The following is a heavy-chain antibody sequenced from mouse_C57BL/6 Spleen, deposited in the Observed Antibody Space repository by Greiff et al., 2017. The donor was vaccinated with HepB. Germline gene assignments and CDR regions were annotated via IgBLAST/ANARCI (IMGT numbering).Heavy chain of an antibody. CDR3: AINGDDYDGAY. CDR1: GYTFTSYW. Sequence: QVQLQQPGAELVRPGSSVKLSCKASGYTFTSYWMDWVKQRPGQGLEWIGNIYPSDSETHYNQKFKDKATVTVDKSSSTAYMQLSSLTSEDSAVYYCAINGDDYDGAYWGQGTLVTVSA. J-gene: IGHJ3*01. V-gene: IGHV1-61*01. D-gene: IGHD2-4*01. CDR2: IYPSDSET.